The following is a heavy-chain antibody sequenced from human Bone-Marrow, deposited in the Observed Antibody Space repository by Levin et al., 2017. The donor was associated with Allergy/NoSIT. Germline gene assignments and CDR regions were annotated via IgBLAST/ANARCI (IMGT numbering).Heavy chain of an antibody. CDR1: GFTFNIYA. Sequence: GGSLRLSCVASGFTFNIYAMHWIRQAPGKGLEWVAFVSYDGSQTNYADSVRGRFTVSRDNSKNTLYLGMSSLTAEDPAIYYCARGGYYDILTGDYGAYWGQGTLVTVSS. V-gene: IGHV3-30*04. CDR3: ARGGYYDILTGDYGAY. CDR2: VSYDGSQT. J-gene: IGHJ4*02. D-gene: IGHD3-9*01.